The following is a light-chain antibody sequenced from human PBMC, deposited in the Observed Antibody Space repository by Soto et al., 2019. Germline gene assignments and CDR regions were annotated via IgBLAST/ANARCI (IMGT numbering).Light chain of an antibody. CDR2: DAS. V-gene: IGKV1-33*01. CDR1: QDISNY. CDR3: QQYDNLPF. Sequence: DIQMTQSPSSLSASVGDRVTITCQASQDISNYLNWYQQKPGKAPKLLIYDASNLETVVPSRFSGSGSGTDFTFTISSLQPEDIATYYCQQYDNLPFFGQGTRLEIK. J-gene: IGKJ5*01.